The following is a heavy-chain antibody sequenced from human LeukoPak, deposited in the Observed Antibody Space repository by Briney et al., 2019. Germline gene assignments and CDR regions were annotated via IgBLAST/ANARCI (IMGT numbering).Heavy chain of an antibody. CDR3: ARAWGAANYYYYMDV. Sequence: SVKVSCKASGGTFSSYAISWVRQAPGLGLEWMGRIIPIFGTANYAQKFQGRVTITTDESTSTAYMELSSLRSEDTAVYYCARAWGAANYYYYMDVWGKGTTVTVSS. CDR1: GGTFSSYA. J-gene: IGHJ6*03. CDR2: IIPIFGTA. D-gene: IGHD1-26*01. V-gene: IGHV1-69*05.